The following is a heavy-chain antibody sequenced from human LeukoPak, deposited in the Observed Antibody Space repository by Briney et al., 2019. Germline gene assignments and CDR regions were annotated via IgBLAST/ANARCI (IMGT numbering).Heavy chain of an antibody. CDR3: ARDLSGSYWSLGGY. V-gene: IGHV1-18*01. CDR2: ISAYNGNT. D-gene: IGHD1-26*01. CDR1: GYTFTSYG. J-gene: IGHJ4*02. Sequence: ASVKVSCKGSGYTFTSYGISWVRQAPGQGLEWMGWISAYNGNTNYAQKLQGRVTMTTDTSTSTAYMELRSLRSDDTAVYYGARDLSGSYWSLGGYWGQGTLVTVSS.